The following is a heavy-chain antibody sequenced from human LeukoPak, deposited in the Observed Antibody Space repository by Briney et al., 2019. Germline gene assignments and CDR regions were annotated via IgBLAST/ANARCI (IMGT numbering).Heavy chain of an antibody. CDR3: ARWVTVAGTKDAFDI. CDR1: GFTFSSYS. Sequence: PGGSLRLSCAASGFTFSSYSMNWVRQAPGKGLEWVSSISSSSSYIYYADSVKGRFTISRDNAKNSLHLQMNSLRAEDTAVYYCARWVTVAGTKDAFDIWGQGTMVTVSS. CDR2: ISSSSSYI. D-gene: IGHD6-19*01. V-gene: IGHV3-21*01. J-gene: IGHJ3*02.